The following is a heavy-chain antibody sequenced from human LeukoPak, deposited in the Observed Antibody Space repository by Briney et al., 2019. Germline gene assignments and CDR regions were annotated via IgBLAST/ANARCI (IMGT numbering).Heavy chain of an antibody. CDR2: INPNSGGT. Sequence: ASVKVSCKASGYTFTGYYMHWVRQAPGQGLEWMGWINPNSGGTNYAQKFQGRVTMTRDTSISTAYMELSRLRSDDTAVYYCARDLEPVTTVVRYYYYMDVWGKGTTVTVSS. CDR1: GYTFTGYY. D-gene: IGHD4-11*01. CDR3: ARDLEPVTTVVRYYYYMDV. J-gene: IGHJ6*03. V-gene: IGHV1-2*02.